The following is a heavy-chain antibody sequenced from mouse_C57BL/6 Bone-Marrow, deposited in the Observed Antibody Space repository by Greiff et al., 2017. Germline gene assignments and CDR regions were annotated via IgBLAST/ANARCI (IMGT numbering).Heavy chain of an antibody. CDR2: IDPSDSYT. J-gene: IGHJ3*01. Sequence: QVQLQQPGAELVRPGTSVKLSCKASGYTFTSYWMHWVKQRPGQGLEWIGLIDPSDSYTNYNQKFKGKATLTVDTSSSTAYMQLSSLTSEDSAVYYCASHYYGTFAYWGQGTLVTVSA. CDR1: GYTFTSYW. V-gene: IGHV1-59*01. D-gene: IGHD1-1*01. CDR3: ASHYYGTFAY.